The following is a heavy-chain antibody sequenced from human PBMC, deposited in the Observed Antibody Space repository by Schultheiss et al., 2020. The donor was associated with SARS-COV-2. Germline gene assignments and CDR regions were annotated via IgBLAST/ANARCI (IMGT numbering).Heavy chain of an antibody. CDR1: GFTFSSYW. D-gene: IGHD3-10*01. CDR3: ARDELLWFGEPSLGVLDY. V-gene: IGHV3-74*01. J-gene: IGHJ4*02. Sequence: GGSLRLSCAASGFTFSSYWMHWVRQAPGKGLVWVSRINSDGSSTSYADSVKGRFTISRDNAKNTLYLQMNSLRAEDTAVYYCARDELLWFGEPSLGVLDYWGQGTLVTVSS. CDR2: INSDGSST.